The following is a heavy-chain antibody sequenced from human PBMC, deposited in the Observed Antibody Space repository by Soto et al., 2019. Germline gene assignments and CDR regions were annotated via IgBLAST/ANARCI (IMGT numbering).Heavy chain of an antibody. CDR3: AQLQAYSYGPGAYFDY. CDR1: GFTFSSYA. D-gene: IGHD5-18*01. Sequence: EVQLLESGGGLVQPGGSLRLSCAAPGFTFSSYAMSWVRQAPGKGLEWVSAISGSGGSTDYVDSLKGRFTISRDNSKNTLYLQMNSLRAEDTAVYYCAQLQAYSYGPGAYFDYWGQGTLVTVSS. CDR2: ISGSGGST. V-gene: IGHV3-23*01. J-gene: IGHJ4*02.